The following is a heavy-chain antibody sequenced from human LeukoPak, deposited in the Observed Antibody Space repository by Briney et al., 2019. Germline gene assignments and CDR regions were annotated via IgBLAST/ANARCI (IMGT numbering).Heavy chain of an antibody. CDR1: RFTFTSYW. V-gene: IGHV3-74*01. CDR2: INSDGSSA. CDR3: ARDYFGSPSALDY. Sequence: PGGSLRLSCAVSRFTFTSYWMHWVRQAPGKGLVWVSRINSDGSSASYADSVKGRFTISRDNAKNTLHLQMNSLRAEDTALYYCARDYFGSPSALDYWGQGTLVTVSS. J-gene: IGHJ4*02. D-gene: IGHD1-26*01.